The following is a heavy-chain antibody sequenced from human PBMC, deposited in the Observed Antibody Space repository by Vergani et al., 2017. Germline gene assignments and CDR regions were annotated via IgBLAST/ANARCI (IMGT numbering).Heavy chain of an antibody. D-gene: IGHD3-22*01. J-gene: IGHJ6*02. CDR3: TRHRDXTYYYDSSGYYYAPSYYYYGMDV. CDR1: GFTFSGSA. CDR2: IRSKANSYAT. Sequence: EVQLVESGGGLVQPGGSLKLSCAASGFTFSGSAMHWVRQASGKGLEWVGRIRSKANSYATAYAASVKGRFTISRDDSKNTAYLQMNSLKTEDTAVYYCTRHRDXTYYYDSSGYYYAPSYYYYGMDVWGQGTTVTVSS. V-gene: IGHV3-73*01.